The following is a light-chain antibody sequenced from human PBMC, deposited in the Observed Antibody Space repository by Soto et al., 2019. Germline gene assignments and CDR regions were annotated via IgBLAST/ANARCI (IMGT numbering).Light chain of an antibody. Sequence: QSALTQPASVSGSPGQSITISCTGISGDVGAYNYVSWYQQHPGKAPKLMIYEVSNRPSGVSNRFSGAQSANTASLTISALQAEDGADYYCSSYTSMSTFFGTGSMVTLL. CDR2: EVS. V-gene: IGLV2-14*01. CDR1: SGDVGAYNY. CDR3: SSYTSMSTF. J-gene: IGLJ1*01.